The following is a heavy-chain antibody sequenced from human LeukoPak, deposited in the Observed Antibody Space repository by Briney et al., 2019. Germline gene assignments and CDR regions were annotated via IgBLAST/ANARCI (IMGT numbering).Heavy chain of an antibody. Sequence: SETLSLTCTVSGGSISSYYWSWIRQPPGEGLEWIGYIYYSGSTNYNPSLKSRVTISVDTSKNQFSLKLSSVTAADTAVYYCASTNYGGNSDYWGQGTLVTVSS. CDR1: GGSISSYY. CDR2: IYYSGST. D-gene: IGHD4-23*01. J-gene: IGHJ4*02. CDR3: ASTNYGGNSDY. V-gene: IGHV4-59*01.